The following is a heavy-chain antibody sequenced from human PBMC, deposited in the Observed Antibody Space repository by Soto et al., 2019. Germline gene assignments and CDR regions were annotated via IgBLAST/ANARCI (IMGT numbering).Heavy chain of an antibody. CDR1: GYTFTSYD. CDR2: MNPNSGNT. CDR3: AWSGWYPIQFDN. Sequence: QVQLVQSGAEVKKPGASVKVSCKASGYTFTSYDINWVRQATGQGLEWMGWMNPNSGNTAYSQKFQGGVTMPRNASIGTAYMELSSLGSEDTAVYHDAWSGWYPIQFDNWGRGTLVTVSS. J-gene: IGHJ4*02. D-gene: IGHD6-19*01. V-gene: IGHV1-8*01.